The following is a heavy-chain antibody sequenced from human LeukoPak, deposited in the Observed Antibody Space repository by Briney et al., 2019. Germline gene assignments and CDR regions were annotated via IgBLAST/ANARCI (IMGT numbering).Heavy chain of an antibody. CDR2: ISSSSSYI. CDR3: ATSTVPSNFYYYAMDV. V-gene: IGHV3-21*01. D-gene: IGHD3-3*02. CDR1: GFTFSRYS. J-gene: IGHJ6*02. Sequence: PGGSLRLSCAASGFTFSRYSMNWVRQAPGRGLGWVSSISSSSSYIYYADSLKGRFTISRDSAKNSLYLQMNSLRAEDTALYYCATSTVPSNFYYYAMDVWGQGTTVTVSS.